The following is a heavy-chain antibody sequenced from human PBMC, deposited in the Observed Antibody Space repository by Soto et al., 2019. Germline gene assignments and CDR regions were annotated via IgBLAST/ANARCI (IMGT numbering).Heavy chain of an antibody. D-gene: IGHD3-10*01. CDR1: GFTFSSYA. V-gene: IGHV3-23*01. CDR3: AKDRRFLWFGDLLSMPEDY. Sequence: EVQLLESGGGLVQPGGSLRLSCAASGFTFSSYAMSWVRQAPGKGLEWVSAISGSGGSTYYADSVKGRFTISRDNPKNTLYLQMNTLRAEDTAVYYCAKDRRFLWFGDLLSMPEDYGGQGTLVTVSS. J-gene: IGHJ4*02. CDR2: ISGSGGST.